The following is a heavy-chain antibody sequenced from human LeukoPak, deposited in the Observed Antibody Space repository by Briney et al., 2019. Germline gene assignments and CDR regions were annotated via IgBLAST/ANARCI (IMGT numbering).Heavy chain of an antibody. J-gene: IGHJ5*02. CDR1: GFTFSNYG. CDR2: ISGSGGST. Sequence: PGGSLRLSCAASGFTFSNYGMSWVRQAPGKGLEWVSGISGSGGSTYYADSVKGRFTISRDNSKNTLYLQMNSLRAEDTAVYYCAKVVTMYYDSSGKGWFDPWGQGTLVTVSS. CDR3: AKVVTMYYDSSGKGWFDP. D-gene: IGHD3-22*01. V-gene: IGHV3-23*01.